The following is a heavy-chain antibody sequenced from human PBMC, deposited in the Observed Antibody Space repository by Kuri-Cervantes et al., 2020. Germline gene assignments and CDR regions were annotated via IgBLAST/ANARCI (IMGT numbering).Heavy chain of an antibody. CDR1: GFTFSDYY. Sequence: GSLKISCAASGFTFSDYYMSWIRQAPGKGLEWVSYISSSGSSIYYADSVKGRFTMSRDNAKNSLYLQMNSLRAEDAAVYYCATRILRKYYGEDYWGQGTLVTVSS. CDR3: ATRILRKYYGEDY. D-gene: IGHD3-3*01. J-gene: IGHJ4*02. CDR2: ISSSGSSI. V-gene: IGHV3-11*01.